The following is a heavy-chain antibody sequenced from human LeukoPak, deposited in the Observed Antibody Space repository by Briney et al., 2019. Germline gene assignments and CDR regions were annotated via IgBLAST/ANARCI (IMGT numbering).Heavy chain of an antibody. CDR3: ARGEWELPYFDY. D-gene: IGHD1-26*01. CDR1: GFTFSFYG. Sequence: TGGSLRLSCAASGFTFSFYGMHWVRQAPGKGLEYVSVISSNGGSTYYANSVKGRFTISRDNSKNTLYLQVGSLRAEDMAVYYCARGEWELPYFDYWGQGTLVTVSS. V-gene: IGHV3-64*01. J-gene: IGHJ4*02. CDR2: ISSNGGST.